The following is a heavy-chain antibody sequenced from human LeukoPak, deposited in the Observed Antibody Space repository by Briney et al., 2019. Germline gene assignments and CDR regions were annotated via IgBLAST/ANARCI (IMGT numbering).Heavy chain of an antibody. D-gene: IGHD5-24*01. J-gene: IGHJ3*01. CDR1: GGSLSRREW. CDR2: CVHIAST. Sequence: PSETLSLTCAVSGGSLSRREWWSWVRESPGKGLEWIGECVHIASTKYNPSLKSRVTISLDPSKNPFSLNLTSVAAAAPAMYYCARDPGLQTGAFDVWGQGTMVTVSS. CDR3: ARDPGLQTGAFDV. V-gene: IGHV4-4*02.